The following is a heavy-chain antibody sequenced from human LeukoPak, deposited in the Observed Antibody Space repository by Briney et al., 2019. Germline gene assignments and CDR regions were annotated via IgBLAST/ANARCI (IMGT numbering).Heavy chain of an antibody. Sequence: SETLSLTCTVSGDSINSLDLWSWVRQPPGKGLEWIGEMYLSGTTHSNPSVKSRVTISIDKSKNQFFLNLSSVTAADTAVYYCAGLVGRYSSGLYYYYFDYWGRGTLVTVSS. CDR3: AGLVGRYSSGLYYYYFDY. V-gene: IGHV4-4*02. CDR1: GDSINSLDL. CDR2: MYLSGTT. J-gene: IGHJ4*02. D-gene: IGHD3-22*01.